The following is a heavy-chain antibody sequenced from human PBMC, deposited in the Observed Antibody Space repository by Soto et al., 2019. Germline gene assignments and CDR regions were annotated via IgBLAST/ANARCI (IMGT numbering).Heavy chain of an antibody. Sequence: EVQLVESGGGLVQPGRSLRLSCAASGFTFDDYGMHWVRRVPGKGLEWVSSISWNSNIMGYADSVQGPFTISRDNAKNSLYLQMNSLRPEDTALYYCAKGGPAGFCSGGRCYFEYWGQGTLVTVSS. CDR2: ISWNSNIM. CDR1: GFTFDDYG. V-gene: IGHV3-9*01. J-gene: IGHJ4*02. D-gene: IGHD2-15*01. CDR3: AKGGPAGFCSGGRCYFEY.